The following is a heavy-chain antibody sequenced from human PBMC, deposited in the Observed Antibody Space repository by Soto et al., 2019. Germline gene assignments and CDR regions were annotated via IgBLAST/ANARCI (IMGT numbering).Heavy chain of an antibody. V-gene: IGHV1-3*01. CDR3: ARVGRGYCSSTSCYTWFDP. J-gene: IGHJ5*02. Sequence: ASVKVSCKASGYTFTSYAMHWVRQAPGQRLEWMGWINAGNGNTKYSQKFQGRVTITRDTSASTAYMELSSLRSEDTAVYYCARVGRGYCSSTSCYTWFDPWGQGTLVTVSS. CDR1: GYTFTSYA. CDR2: INAGNGNT. D-gene: IGHD2-2*02.